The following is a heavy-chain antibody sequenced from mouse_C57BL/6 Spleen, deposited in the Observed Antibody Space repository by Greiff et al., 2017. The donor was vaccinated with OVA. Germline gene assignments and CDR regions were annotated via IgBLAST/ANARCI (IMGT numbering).Heavy chain of an antibody. J-gene: IGHJ1*03. CDR2: IRLKSDNYAT. Sequence: LQQSGGGLVQPGGSMKLSCVASGFTFSNYWMNWVRQSPEKGLEWVAQIRLKSDNYATHYAESVKGRFTISRDDSKSSVYLQMNNLRAEDTGIYYCTGQLGRYLWYFDVWGTGTTVTVSS. CDR3: TGQLGRYLWYFDV. CDR1: GFTFSNYW. D-gene: IGHD4-1*02. V-gene: IGHV6-3*01.